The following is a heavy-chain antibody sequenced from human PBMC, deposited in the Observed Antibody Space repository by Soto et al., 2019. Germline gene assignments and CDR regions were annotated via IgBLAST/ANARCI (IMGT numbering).Heavy chain of an antibody. Sequence: ASVKVSCKASGYTFSNYGVTWVRQAPGQGLEWMGWISANNGNTNYAQKLQGRVTMTTDTSTSTAYMELRSLTSADTAVYYCARAMTLKKNLIKLWLLTFDYWGQGTLVTVSS. J-gene: IGHJ4*02. V-gene: IGHV1-18*01. D-gene: IGHD3-16*01. CDR3: ARAMTLKKNLIKLWLLTFDY. CDR2: ISANNGNT. CDR1: GYTFSNYG.